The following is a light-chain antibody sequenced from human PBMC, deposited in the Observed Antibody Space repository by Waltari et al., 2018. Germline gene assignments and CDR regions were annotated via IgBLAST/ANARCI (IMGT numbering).Light chain of an antibody. CDR2: GAS. J-gene: IGKJ2*01. CDR3: QQYGSSPGYT. CDR1: QSVSSSH. Sequence: EIVLTQSPGTLSLSPGERATLSCRASQSVSSSHLAWYQQKPGPAPRLLIYGASSRATGIPDRFSGSGSGTDFTLTISRLEPEDFAVYYCQQYGSSPGYTFGQGTKLEIK. V-gene: IGKV3-20*01.